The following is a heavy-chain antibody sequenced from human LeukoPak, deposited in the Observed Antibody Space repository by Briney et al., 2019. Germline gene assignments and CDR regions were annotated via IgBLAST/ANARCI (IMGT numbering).Heavy chain of an antibody. D-gene: IGHD3-9*01. Sequence: SETLSLTCTVSGGSISSSSYYWGWIRQPPGKGLEWIGSIYYSGSTYYNPSLKSRVTISVDTSKNQFSLKLSSVTAADTAVYYCARQSPYYDILTGYYFDYWGQGTLVTVSS. CDR1: GGSISSSSYY. J-gene: IGHJ4*02. CDR2: IYYSGST. CDR3: ARQSPYYDILTGYYFDY. V-gene: IGHV4-39*01.